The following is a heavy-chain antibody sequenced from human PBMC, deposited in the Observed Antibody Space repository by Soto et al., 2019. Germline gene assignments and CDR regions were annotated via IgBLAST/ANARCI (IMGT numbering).Heavy chain of an antibody. J-gene: IGHJ4*01. CDR3: ARDVPDFSSTSGDDRGDY. CDR2: INPKTGGT. Sequence: ASVKVSCKASGCPFTGYYMHWVGQAPGQGLEWMGWINPKTGGTNYAQKFQGRVTMTRETSISTACMELSRLRSDDTAVYYCARDVPDFSSTSGDDRGDYWG. D-gene: IGHD2-2*01. V-gene: IGHV1-2*02. CDR1: GCPFTGYY.